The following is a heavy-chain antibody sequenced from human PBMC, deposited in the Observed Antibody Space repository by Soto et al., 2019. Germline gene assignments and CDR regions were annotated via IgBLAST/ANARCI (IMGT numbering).Heavy chain of an antibody. V-gene: IGHV1-8*01. CDR3: ARERKFDFWRKGLDV. Sequence: ASVNVSCRSSGYTFTTYDINWVRHAPVQGLEWLGWMDPNSGSTGYAQNFQGRITMTRNISRNAAHMELSSLQSEDTAVYYCARERKFDFWRKGLDVWGQGTTVTVSS. CDR1: GYTFTTYD. D-gene: IGHD3-3*01. CDR2: MDPNSGST. J-gene: IGHJ6*02.